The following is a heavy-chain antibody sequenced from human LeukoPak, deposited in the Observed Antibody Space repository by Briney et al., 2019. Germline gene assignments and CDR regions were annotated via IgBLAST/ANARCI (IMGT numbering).Heavy chain of an antibody. D-gene: IGHD6-13*01. V-gene: IGHV3-9*01. CDR3: VAAAGNDYYYYGMDV. Sequence: PGRSLRLSCAASGFTFDDYAMHWVRQAPGKGLEWVSGISWNSGSIGYAGSVKGRFTISRDNAKNSLYLQMNSLRAEDTALYYCVAAAGNDYYYYGMDVWGQGTTVTVSS. CDR1: GFTFDDYA. CDR2: ISWNSGSI. J-gene: IGHJ6*02.